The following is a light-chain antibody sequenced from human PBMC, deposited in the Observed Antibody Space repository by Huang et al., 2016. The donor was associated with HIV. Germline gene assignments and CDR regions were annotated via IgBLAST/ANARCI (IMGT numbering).Light chain of an antibody. Sequence: IVLTQSPATLSVSPGERATLSCRASQSVSRNLAWYQHKPGQTPRLLSYGAFTRATGIPARFSGSGSGTEFTLTISGLQSEDFAVYYCQQYNDWRTFGQGTKVEIK. J-gene: IGKJ1*01. CDR3: QQYNDWRT. CDR2: GAF. CDR1: QSVSRN. V-gene: IGKV3-15*01.